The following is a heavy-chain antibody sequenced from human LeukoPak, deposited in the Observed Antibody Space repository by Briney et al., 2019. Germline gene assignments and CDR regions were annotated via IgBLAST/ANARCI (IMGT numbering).Heavy chain of an antibody. J-gene: IGHJ3*02. CDR2: IYYSGST. Sequence: SETLSLTCTVSGGSISSYYWTWIRQPPGKGLEWVGYIYYSGSTNYNPSLKSRVTISADTSKNQSSLKLSSVTAADTAVYYCARGTGKWDAFDIWGQGTMVTVSS. V-gene: IGHV4-59*01. D-gene: IGHD3/OR15-3a*01. CDR3: ARGTGKWDAFDI. CDR1: GGSISSYY.